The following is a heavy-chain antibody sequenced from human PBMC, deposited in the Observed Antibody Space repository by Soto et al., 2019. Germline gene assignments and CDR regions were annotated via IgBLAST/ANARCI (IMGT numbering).Heavy chain of an antibody. Sequence: PGGSLRLSCAASGFTFSTYAMTWVRQAPGKGLEWVSIISSSGDATYYLDSVKGRFTISRDNSRNTLNLQMNSLRAEDTAVYYCAKNGDFWSLGMDVWGLGTTVTVSS. CDR3: AKNGDFWSLGMDV. CDR2: ISSSGDAT. CDR1: GFTFSTYA. J-gene: IGHJ6*02. D-gene: IGHD3-3*01. V-gene: IGHV3-23*01.